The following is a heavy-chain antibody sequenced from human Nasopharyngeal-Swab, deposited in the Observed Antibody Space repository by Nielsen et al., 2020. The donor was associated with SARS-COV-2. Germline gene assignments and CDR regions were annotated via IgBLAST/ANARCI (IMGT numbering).Heavy chain of an antibody. CDR3: ARATITMIVVVDAFDI. J-gene: IGHJ3*02. CDR2: IYHSGST. D-gene: IGHD3-22*01. Sequence: SETLSLTCTVSGGSISSGGYYWSWIRQHPGKGLEWIGYIYHSGSTYYNPSLKSRVTISVDTSKNQFSLKLSSVTAADTAVYYCARATITMIVVVDAFDIWGQGTMVTVSS. CDR1: GGSISSGGYY. V-gene: IGHV4-31*03.